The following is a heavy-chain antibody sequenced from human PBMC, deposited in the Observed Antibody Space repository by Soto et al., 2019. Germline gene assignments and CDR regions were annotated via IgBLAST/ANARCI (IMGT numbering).Heavy chain of an antibody. D-gene: IGHD3-10*01. V-gene: IGHV3-9*01. CDR1: GFTFDDYA. CDR2: ISWNSGSI. J-gene: IGHJ5*02. CDR3: AKQSYYYGSGSNWFDP. Sequence: EVQLVESGGGLVQPGRSLRLSCAASGFTFDDYAMHWVRQAPGKGLEWASGISWNSGSIGYADSVKGRFTISRDNAKNSLYLQMNSLRAEDTALYYCAKQSYYYGSGSNWFDPWGQGTLVTVSS.